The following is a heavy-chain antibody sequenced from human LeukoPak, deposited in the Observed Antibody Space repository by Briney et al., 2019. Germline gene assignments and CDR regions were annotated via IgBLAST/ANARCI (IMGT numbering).Heavy chain of an antibody. CDR1: GGTFSSPA. CDR3: TRATYGDYYYYYMDV. CDR2: IIPMFGTT. D-gene: IGHD4-17*01. V-gene: IGHV1-69*06. J-gene: IGHJ6*03. Sequence: GASVKVSCKTSGGTFSSPAINWVRQAPGQGLEWMGGIIPMFGTTNYAQKFQGRVTMTADKSTSTAYMELSSLRSEETAVYYCTRATYGDYYYYYMDVWGKGTTVTVSS.